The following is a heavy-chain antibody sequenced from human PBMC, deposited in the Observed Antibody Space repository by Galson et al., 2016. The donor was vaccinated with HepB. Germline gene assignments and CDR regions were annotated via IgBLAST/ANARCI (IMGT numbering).Heavy chain of an antibody. CDR3: ARGRGGATQRYFDY. CDR2: ISDNGGRT. J-gene: IGHJ4*02. V-gene: IGHV3-64*01. Sequence: SLRLSCAGSGFTFSSHAMHWVRQAPGKGLECVSTISDNGGRTFYANSLKGRFTISRDNSKNTLYLQMGSLRAEDMAVYYCARGRGGATQRYFDYWGRGTLVTVSS. D-gene: IGHD1-26*01. CDR1: GFTFSSHA.